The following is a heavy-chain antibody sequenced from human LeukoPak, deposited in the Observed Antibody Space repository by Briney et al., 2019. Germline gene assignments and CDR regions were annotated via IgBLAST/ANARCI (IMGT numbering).Heavy chain of an antibody. D-gene: IGHD3-3*01. CDR1: GGSIISSSTYY. CDR3: ARHNYDFWSEREGSYIDV. CDR2: IYHRGNN. J-gene: IGHJ6*03. Sequence: SETLSLTCTVSGGSIISSSTYYWGWIRQPPGKGLEWIGGIYHRGNNFYNPSLKSRVTISVDTSKNQFSLKLTSVTAADTAVYYCARHNYDFWSEREGSYIDVWGKGTTVTVSS. V-gene: IGHV4-39*01.